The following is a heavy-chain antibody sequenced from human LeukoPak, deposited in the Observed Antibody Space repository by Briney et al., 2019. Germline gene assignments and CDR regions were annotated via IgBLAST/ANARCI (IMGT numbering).Heavy chain of an antibody. CDR1: GFSFSRYA. V-gene: IGHV3-30*04. CDR2: ISYDGNNI. D-gene: IGHD3-22*01. Sequence: PGRSLRLSCAASGFSFSRYAMHWVRQPPGKGLEWVAVISYDGNNIYHADSVKGRFTISRDNSKNTLYLQMNSLRTEDTAVYYCARDFYDSSGYYQVTDSWGQGTLVTVSS. CDR3: ARDFYDSSGYYQVTDS. J-gene: IGHJ4*02.